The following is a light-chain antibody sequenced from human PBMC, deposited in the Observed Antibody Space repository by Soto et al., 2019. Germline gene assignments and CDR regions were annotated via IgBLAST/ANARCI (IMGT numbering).Light chain of an antibody. Sequence: ETVMTQYPATLSVSPGETYTLSCLASENVLSYLAWYQQKPGQPPRLLISGAATRATDIPARFSGSGSGTQFTLTISSLQSEDFAVYYCQQYNNWPPWTFGQGTQVDIK. CDR2: GAA. J-gene: IGKJ1*01. CDR3: QQYNNWPPWT. V-gene: IGKV3-15*01. CDR1: ENVLSY.